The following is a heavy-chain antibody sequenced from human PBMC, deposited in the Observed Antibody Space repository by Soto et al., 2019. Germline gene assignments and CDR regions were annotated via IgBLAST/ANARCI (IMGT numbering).Heavy chain of an antibody. CDR3: TRRYNWNDYYFAP. J-gene: IGHJ5*02. CDR2: SYYSGTT. CDR1: GASISVHSYY. D-gene: IGHD1-20*01. Sequence: QLQLQEAGPGLVTPSQALSLTCTVSGASISVHSYYWTWIRQPPGKGLEWIGSSYYSGTTYFNRSLKSRATNSVDTSKNQFSLRLTSVTAADTAIYYCTRRYNWNDYYFAPWGPGALVTVSS. V-gene: IGHV4-39*01.